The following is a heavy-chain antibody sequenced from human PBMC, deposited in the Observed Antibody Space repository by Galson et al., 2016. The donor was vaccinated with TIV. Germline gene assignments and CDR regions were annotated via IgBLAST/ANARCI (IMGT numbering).Heavy chain of an antibody. D-gene: IGHD1-1*01. J-gene: IGHJ4*02. CDR1: EFSFSNTIMG. CDR3: ARINWRHYYFDY. CDR2: IFSNDEK. Sequence: PALVKPTQTLTLTCTVSEFSFSNTIMGVSWIRQPPGKALEWLAHIFSNDEKSYSTSLKSRLTISKDTSKSQVVLTMTNMAPVDTATCYCARINWRHYYFDYWGQGTLV. V-gene: IGHV2-26*01.